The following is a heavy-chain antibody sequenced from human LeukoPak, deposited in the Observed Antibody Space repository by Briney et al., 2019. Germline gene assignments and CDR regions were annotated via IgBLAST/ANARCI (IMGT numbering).Heavy chain of an antibody. CDR2: INWNGVST. J-gene: IGHJ4*02. CDR1: GFTFDDYG. V-gene: IGHV3-20*04. CDR3: ASSGGHLGLDY. D-gene: IGHD3-10*01. Sequence: GGSLRLSCVASGFTFDDYGMSWVRQAPGKGLEWVSGINWNGVSTRYADSVKGRFTISRDNAKNSLYLQMNSLRAEDTAVYYCASSGGHLGLDYWGQGTLVTVSS.